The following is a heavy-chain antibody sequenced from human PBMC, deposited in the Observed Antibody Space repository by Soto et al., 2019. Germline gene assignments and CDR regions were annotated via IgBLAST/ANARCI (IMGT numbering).Heavy chain of an antibody. D-gene: IGHD2-21*02. CDR3: ARGDTLSYCGGDCPLYFDY. V-gene: IGHV4-4*07. CDR1: GGSISSSY. Sequence: SETLSLTCTVSGGSISSSYWSWIRQPAGTGLEWIGRIYTGGSTNYNPSLKRRVTMSVDTSKNQFSLKLSAVTAADTAVYYCARGDTLSYCGGDCPLYFDYWGQGTLVTVSS. J-gene: IGHJ4*02. CDR2: IYTGGST.